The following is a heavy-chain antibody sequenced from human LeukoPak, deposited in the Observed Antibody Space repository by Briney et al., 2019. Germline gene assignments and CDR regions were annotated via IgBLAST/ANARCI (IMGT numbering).Heavy chain of an antibody. CDR1: GASISSYY. CDR3: ARRTTITANGAFDI. J-gene: IGHJ3*02. D-gene: IGHD5-18*01. Sequence: SETLSLTCTVSGASISSYYWSWIRQPPGKGLEWIGYIFYSGSTNYNPSLKSRATISLDTSKNHFSLKLSSVTAADTGVYYCARRTTITANGAFDIWGQGTMVTVSS. V-gene: IGHV4-59*01. CDR2: IFYSGST.